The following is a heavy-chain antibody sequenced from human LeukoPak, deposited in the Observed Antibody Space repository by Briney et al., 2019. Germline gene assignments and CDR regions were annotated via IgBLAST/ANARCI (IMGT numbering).Heavy chain of an antibody. J-gene: IGHJ4*02. Sequence: ASVKVSCKASGYTFTGYYMHWVRQAPGQGLEWMGWINPNSGGTNYAQKFQGRVTMTTDTSTSTAYMELRSLRSDDTAIYYCARDYGSGSYHFDYWGQGTLVTVSS. CDR2: INPNSGGT. CDR1: GYTFTGYY. CDR3: ARDYGSGSYHFDY. V-gene: IGHV1-2*02. D-gene: IGHD3-10*01.